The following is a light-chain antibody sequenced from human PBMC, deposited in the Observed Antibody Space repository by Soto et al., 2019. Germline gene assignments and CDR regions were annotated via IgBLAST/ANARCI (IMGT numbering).Light chain of an antibody. J-gene: IGKJ4*01. V-gene: IGKV3-11*01. Sequence: EIVLPPSPATLSLSPGEGATLSCRASQSVSSFLAWYQQTPGQAPRLLIYDASNRATGIPARFSGSGSGTDFTLTISSLEPEECAVYVCQQRSNLALTVGGGTKVDIK. CDR1: QSVSSF. CDR2: DAS. CDR3: QQRSNLALT.